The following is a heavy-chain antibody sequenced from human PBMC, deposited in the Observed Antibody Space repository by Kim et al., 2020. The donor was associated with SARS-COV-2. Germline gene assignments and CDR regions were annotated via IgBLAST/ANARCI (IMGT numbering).Heavy chain of an antibody. V-gene: IGHV1-46*01. CDR3: ARDLKVGEQQLEDEGY. Sequence: ASVKVSCKASGYTFTSYYMHWVRQAPGQGLEWMGIINPSGGSTSYAQKFQGRVTMTRDTSTSTVYMELSSLRSEDTAVYYCARDLKVGEQQLEDEGYWGQGTLVTVSS. J-gene: IGHJ4*02. CDR2: INPSGGST. CDR1: GYTFTSYY. D-gene: IGHD6-13*01.